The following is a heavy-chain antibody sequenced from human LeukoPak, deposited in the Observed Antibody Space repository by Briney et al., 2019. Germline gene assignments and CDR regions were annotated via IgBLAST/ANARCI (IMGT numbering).Heavy chain of an antibody. Sequence: GESLKISYKASGYPFTSYWIGWVRQMPGKGLEWMGIIYPGDSDTRYTPSFQGQVTISADKSISTAYLQWSSLKASDTAMYYCARRSDHSFDYWGQGTLVTVSS. CDR1: GYPFTSYW. D-gene: IGHD4-11*01. CDR2: IYPGDSDT. CDR3: ARRSDHSFDY. V-gene: IGHV5-51*01. J-gene: IGHJ4*02.